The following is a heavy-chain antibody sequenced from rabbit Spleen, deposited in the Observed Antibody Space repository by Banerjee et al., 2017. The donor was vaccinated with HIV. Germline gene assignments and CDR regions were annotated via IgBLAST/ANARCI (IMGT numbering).Heavy chain of an antibody. V-gene: IGHV1S40*01. CDR3: ARDTASSFSSYGMDL. J-gene: IGHJ6*01. D-gene: IGHD8-1*01. Sequence: QSLEESGGDLVKPGASLTLTCTASGVSFSSDNYICWVRQAPGKGLEWVGCIGVVNSGTTYYASWAKGRFTISKTSSTTVTLQMTSLTAADTTTYFCARDTASSFSSYGMDLWGPGTLVTVS. CDR2: IGVVNSGTT. CDR1: GVSFSSDNY.